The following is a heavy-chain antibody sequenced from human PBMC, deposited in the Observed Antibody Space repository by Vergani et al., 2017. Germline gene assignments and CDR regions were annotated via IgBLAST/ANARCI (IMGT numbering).Heavy chain of an antibody. CDR1: GYTFIDYY. V-gene: IGHV1-69-2*01. CDR2: VDPEDGDR. J-gene: IGHJ5*02. D-gene: IGHD2-2*01. CDR3: ARRGMGCRSTPCYAGHDFDP. Sequence: EVQLLQSGAEVKKPGATVKISCKVSGYTFIDYYIHWVRQAPGKGLEWMGLVDPEDGDRTYSDKCEGRVTITADTSTDTVYMELSNLRSEDTAVYYCARRGMGCRSTPCYAGHDFDPWGQGTLVIVSS.